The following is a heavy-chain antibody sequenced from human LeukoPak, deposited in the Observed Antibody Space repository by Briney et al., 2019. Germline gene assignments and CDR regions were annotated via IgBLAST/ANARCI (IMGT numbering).Heavy chain of an antibody. V-gene: IGHV4-59*11. Sequence: PSETLSLTCTVSGGSISSHYWSWIRQPPGKGLEWIAYIYHTGSTNYNPSLKSRVTISVDTSKNQFSLKLSSVTAADTAVYYCARGLTGGIAAAGTVVWGQGTLVTVSS. J-gene: IGHJ4*02. CDR1: GGSISSHY. CDR2: IYHTGST. D-gene: IGHD6-13*01. CDR3: ARGLTGGIAAAGTVV.